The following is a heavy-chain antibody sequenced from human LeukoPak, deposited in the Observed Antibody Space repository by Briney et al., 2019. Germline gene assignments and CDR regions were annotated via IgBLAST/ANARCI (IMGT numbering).Heavy chain of an antibody. CDR2: FDPEDGET. V-gene: IGHV1-24*01. J-gene: IGHJ6*02. CDR3: ATGEYYGSGSLDV. Sequence: ASVKVSCKVSGYTLTELSMHWVRQPPGKGLEWMGRFDPEDGETIYAQKFQGRVTMTEDTSTDTAYMELSSLRSEDTAVDYCATGEYYGSGSLDVWGQGTTVTVSS. CDR1: GYTLTELS. D-gene: IGHD3-10*01.